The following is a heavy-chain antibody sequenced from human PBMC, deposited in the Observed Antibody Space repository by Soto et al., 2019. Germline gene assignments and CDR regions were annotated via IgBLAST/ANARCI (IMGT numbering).Heavy chain of an antibody. V-gene: IGHV1-24*01. CDR2: FDPEDGET. CDR3: ATGVAARPYGMDV. J-gene: IGHJ6*02. D-gene: IGHD6-6*01. Sequence: GXSVKVSFKVSGYTLTELSMHLVRHSPGKGLEWMGGFDPEDGETIYAQKFQGRVTMTEDTSTDTAYMELSSLRSEDTAVYYRATGVAARPYGMDVWGQGTTVTVSS. CDR1: GYTLTELS.